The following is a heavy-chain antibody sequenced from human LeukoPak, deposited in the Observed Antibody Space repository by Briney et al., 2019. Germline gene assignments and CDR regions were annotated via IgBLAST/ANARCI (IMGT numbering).Heavy chain of an antibody. CDR3: ARDELYCSSTSCVGIDY. CDR1: GYTFTGYY. CDR2: INPNSGGT. V-gene: IGHV1-2*02. J-gene: IGHJ4*02. D-gene: IGHD2-2*01. Sequence: ASVKVSCKASGYTFTGYYMHWVRQAPGQGLEWMGWINPNSGGTNYAQKFQGRVTMTRDTSISTAYMELSRLRSDDTAVYYCARDELYCSSTSCVGIDYWGQGTLVTVSS.